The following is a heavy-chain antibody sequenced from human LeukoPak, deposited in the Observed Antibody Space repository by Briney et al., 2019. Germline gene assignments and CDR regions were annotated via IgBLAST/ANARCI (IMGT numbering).Heavy chain of an antibody. CDR3: AELGITMIGGV. J-gene: IGHJ6*04. V-gene: IGHV3-23*01. Sequence: GGSLRLSCVGFGFTFSSYGMGWVRQAPGRGLEWVSVISGSGGRTNYTDSVKGRFTISRDNPKNTLYLQMNSLRAEDTAVYYCAELGITMIGGVWGKGTTVTISS. CDR1: GFTFSSYG. CDR2: ISGSGGRT. D-gene: IGHD3-10*02.